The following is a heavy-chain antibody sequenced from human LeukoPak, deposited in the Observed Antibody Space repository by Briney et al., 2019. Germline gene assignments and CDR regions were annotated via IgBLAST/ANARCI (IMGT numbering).Heavy chain of an antibody. Sequence: GGSLRLSCAASGFTFSSYSMNWVRQAPGKGLEWVSSISSSSSYIYYADSVKGRFTISRDNAKNSLYLQMSSLRAEDTAVYYCARDTAMVPILDYWGQGTLVTVSS. J-gene: IGHJ4*02. V-gene: IGHV3-21*01. CDR1: GFTFSSYS. CDR2: ISSSSSYI. CDR3: ARDTAMVPILDY. D-gene: IGHD5-18*01.